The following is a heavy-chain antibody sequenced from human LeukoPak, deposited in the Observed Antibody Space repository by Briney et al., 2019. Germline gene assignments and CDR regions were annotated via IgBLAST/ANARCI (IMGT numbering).Heavy chain of an antibody. J-gene: IGHJ4*02. D-gene: IGHD5-18*01. V-gene: IGHV4-4*07. CDR3: AYLRGYSYGAGDY. CDR2: IYTSGST. CDR1: GGSISSYY. Sequence: PAETLSLTCSVSGGSISSYYWSWIRQPAGKGLEWIGRIYTSGSTNYHPSLKSRVTMSVDTSKKQFSLKLSSVTAADTAVYYCAYLRGYSYGAGDYWGKGTLVTVCS.